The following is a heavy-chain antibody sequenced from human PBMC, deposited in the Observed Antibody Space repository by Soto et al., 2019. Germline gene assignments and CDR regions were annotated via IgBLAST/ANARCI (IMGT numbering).Heavy chain of an antibody. CDR3: ASEMVTIIAADTHFDY. V-gene: IGHV3-23*01. Sequence: GGSLRLSCAASGFTFSSYAMSWVRQAPGKGLEWVSAISGSGGSTYYADSVKGRFTISRDNSKNSLYLQMNSLRAEDTAVYYCASEMVTIIAADTHFDYWGQGTLVTVSS. D-gene: IGHD6-13*01. CDR1: GFTFSSYA. J-gene: IGHJ4*02. CDR2: ISGSGGST.